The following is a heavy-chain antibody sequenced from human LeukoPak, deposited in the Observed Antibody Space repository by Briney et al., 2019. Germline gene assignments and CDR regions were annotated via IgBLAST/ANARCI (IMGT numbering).Heavy chain of an antibody. V-gene: IGHV4-4*07. J-gene: IGHJ4*02. D-gene: IGHD5-18*01. Sequence: PSETLSLTCTVSGGSISSYYWSWIRQPAGKGLEWIGRIYTSGSTNYNPSLKSRVTMSVDTSKNQFSLQLSSVTAADTAVYYCARVNCYSYGLSYYFDYWGQGTLVTVSS. CDR3: ARVNCYSYGLSYYFDY. CDR2: IYTSGST. CDR1: GGSISSYY.